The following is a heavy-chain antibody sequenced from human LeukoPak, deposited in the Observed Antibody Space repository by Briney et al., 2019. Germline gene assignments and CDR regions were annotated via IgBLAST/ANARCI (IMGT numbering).Heavy chain of an antibody. Sequence: SETLSLTCTVSGGSISSYYLSWIRQPAGKGLEWIGRIYSRVTTYNPSLKSRVTMSADTSRNHVSLTLNSVTAADTAVYYCARDSALAQAVMFDYWGQGTLVTVSS. CDR1: GGSISSYY. CDR2: IYSRVT. J-gene: IGHJ4*02. D-gene: IGHD6-19*01. V-gene: IGHV4-4*07. CDR3: ARDSALAQAVMFDY.